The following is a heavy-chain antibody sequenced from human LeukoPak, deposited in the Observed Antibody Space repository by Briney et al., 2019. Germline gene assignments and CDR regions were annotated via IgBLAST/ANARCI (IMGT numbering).Heavy chain of an antibody. CDR1: GYTFTSYG. J-gene: IGHJ6*03. CDR2: ISAYNGNT. Sequence: GASVKVSCKASGYTFTSYGISWVRQAPGQGLEWMGWISAYNGNTNYAQKLQGRVTMTTDTSTSTAYMELRSLRSDDTAVYYCARARGGYIVVSAYYYYMDVWGKGTTVTVSS. CDR3: ARARGGYIVVSAYYYYMDV. V-gene: IGHV1-18*01. D-gene: IGHD2-21*01.